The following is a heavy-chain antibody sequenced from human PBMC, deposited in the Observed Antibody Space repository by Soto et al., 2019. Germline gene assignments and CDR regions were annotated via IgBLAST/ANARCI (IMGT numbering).Heavy chain of an antibody. CDR2: ISSTTNYI. CDR1: GFTFTRYS. V-gene: IGHV3-21*06. CDR3: ARESENLTSNFDY. J-gene: IGHJ4*02. Sequence: GGSLRLSCAASGFTFTRYSMNWVRQAPGKGLEWVSSISSTTNYIYYGDSMKGRFTISRDNAKNSLYLEMNSLRAEDTAVYYCARESENLTSNFDYWGQGTLVTVSS.